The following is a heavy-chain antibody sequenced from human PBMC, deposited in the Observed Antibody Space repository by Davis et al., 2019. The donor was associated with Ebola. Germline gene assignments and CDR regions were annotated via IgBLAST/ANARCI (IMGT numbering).Heavy chain of an antibody. CDR3: AKDQECCGSSLFDL. J-gene: IGHJ2*01. V-gene: IGHV3-33*06. D-gene: IGHD3-3*01. CDR2: IWYDGSHK. CDR1: GHGFTFSAYG. Sequence: GESLKISCAASGHGFTFSAYGMHWVRQAPGKGLEWVALIWYDGSHKYYADSVKGRFTISRDNSKNTLYLQMNSLRAEDTAVYYCAKDQECCGSSLFDLWGRGTLVTVSS.